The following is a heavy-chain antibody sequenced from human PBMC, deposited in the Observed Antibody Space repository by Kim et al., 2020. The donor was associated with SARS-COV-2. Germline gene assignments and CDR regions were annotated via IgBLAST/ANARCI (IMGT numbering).Heavy chain of an antibody. D-gene: IGHD2-2*01. V-gene: IGHV3-23*01. Sequence: GGSLRLSCAASRFTFSSSVMTWVRQAPGKGLEWVSTIFGSGHGTYYTDSVKGRFIISRDNSKNTLYLQMNNLRADDTAIYYCAKNVHVTSVTFLWYFDLWGRGTSVIVSS. CDR3: AKNVHVTSVTFLWYFDL. CDR1: RFTFSSSV. J-gene: IGHJ2*01. CDR2: IFGSGHGT.